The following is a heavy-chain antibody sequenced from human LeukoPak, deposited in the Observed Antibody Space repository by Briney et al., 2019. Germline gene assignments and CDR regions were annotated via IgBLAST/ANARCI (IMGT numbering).Heavy chain of an antibody. CDR1: GGSISNSNW. CDR3: SRESGPFCPFGY. J-gene: IGHJ4*02. V-gene: IGHV4-4*02. CDR2: VFHSGST. Sequence: KPSETLSLTCAVSGGSISNSNWWSWVRQPPGKGLEWIGEVFHSGSTNYNPSLKSRVTVSVDKSKNQFSLHLTSVTAADTATYFCSRESGPFCPFGYWGQGTLVIVSS. D-gene: IGHD1-26*01.